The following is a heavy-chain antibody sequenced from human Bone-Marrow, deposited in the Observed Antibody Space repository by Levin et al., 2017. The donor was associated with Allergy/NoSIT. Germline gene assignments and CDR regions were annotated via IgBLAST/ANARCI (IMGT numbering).Heavy chain of an antibody. D-gene: IGHD6-13*01. V-gene: IGHV3-9*01. Sequence: PGGSLRLSCAASGFTFGDYAMHWVRQAPGKGLEWVSGLSWNSGSIGYADSVKGRFTSSRENAKNSLYLQMNSLKPEDTALYYCAKGPGIAAAKRYLDYWGQGTLVTVSS. CDR1: GFTFGDYA. CDR2: LSWNSGSI. J-gene: IGHJ4*02. CDR3: AKGPGIAAAKRYLDY.